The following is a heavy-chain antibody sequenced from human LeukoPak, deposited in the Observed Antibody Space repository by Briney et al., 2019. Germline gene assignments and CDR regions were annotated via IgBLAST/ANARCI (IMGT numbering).Heavy chain of an antibody. CDR2: ISSGSSYI. J-gene: IGHJ4*02. CDR3: AALVSPGWTPLLWFGDLGLDY. Sequence: PGGSLRLSCAASGFTFSSYTMHWVRQAPGKGLEWVSSISSGSSYIYYADSVKGRFTISRDNAKNSLYLQMNSLRAEDTAVYYCAALVSPGWTPLLWFGDLGLDYWGQGTLVTVSS. D-gene: IGHD3-10*01. V-gene: IGHV3-21*01. CDR1: GFTFSSYT.